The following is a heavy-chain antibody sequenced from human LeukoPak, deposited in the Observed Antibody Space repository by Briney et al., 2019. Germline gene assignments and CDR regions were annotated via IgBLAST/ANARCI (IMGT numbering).Heavy chain of an antibody. V-gene: IGHV3-30*02. CDR1: GFTFSSYG. Sequence: PGGSLRLSCAASGFTFSSYGMRWVRQAPGKGLEWVAFIRYDGSNKYYADSVKGRFTISRDNSKNTLYLQMDSLRAEDTAVYYCARASSGNDAFDIWGQGTMVTVSS. D-gene: IGHD6-19*01. CDR3: ARASSGNDAFDI. CDR2: IRYDGSNK. J-gene: IGHJ3*02.